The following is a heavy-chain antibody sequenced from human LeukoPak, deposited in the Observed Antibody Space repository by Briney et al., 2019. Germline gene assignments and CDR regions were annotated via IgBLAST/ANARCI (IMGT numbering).Heavy chain of an antibody. D-gene: IGHD5-18*01. V-gene: IGHV3-53*01. CDR1: GFTVSSNY. CDR2: IYSGGST. Sequence: GGSLRLSCAASGFTVSSNYMSWVRQAPGKGLEWVSVIYSGGSTYYADSVKGRLTISRDTSKNTLYLQMNTLRVEDTAVYYCVGGYSYGYRWFDPWGQGTLVTVSS. J-gene: IGHJ5*02. CDR3: VGGYSYGYRWFDP.